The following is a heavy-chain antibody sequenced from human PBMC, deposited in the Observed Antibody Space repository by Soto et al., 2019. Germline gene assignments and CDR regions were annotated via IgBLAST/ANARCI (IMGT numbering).Heavy chain of an antibody. Sequence: TLSLTCTVSGGSISSGDYYWSWIRQPPGKGLEWIGYIYYSGSTYYNPSLKSRVTISVDTSKNQFSLKLSSVTAADTAVYYCASLTIVVVTATPDYFDYWGQGTLVTVSS. CDR1: GGSISSGDYY. D-gene: IGHD2-21*02. J-gene: IGHJ4*02. V-gene: IGHV4-30-4*01. CDR2: IYYSGST. CDR3: ASLTIVVVTATPDYFDY.